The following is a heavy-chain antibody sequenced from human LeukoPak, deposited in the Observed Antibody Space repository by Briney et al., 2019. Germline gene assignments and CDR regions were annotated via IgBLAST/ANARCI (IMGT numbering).Heavy chain of an antibody. V-gene: IGHV1-24*01. CDR3: ATAQRKFVGDAFDI. J-gene: IGHJ3*02. CDR1: GYTLTELS. CDR2: FDPEDGET. D-gene: IGHD3-16*01. Sequence: GASVKVSCKVSGYTLTELSMHWVRQAPGKGLEWMGGFDPEDGETIYAQKFQGRVTMTEDTTTDTAYMELSSLRSEDTAVYYCATAQRKFVGDAFDIWGQGTMVTVSS.